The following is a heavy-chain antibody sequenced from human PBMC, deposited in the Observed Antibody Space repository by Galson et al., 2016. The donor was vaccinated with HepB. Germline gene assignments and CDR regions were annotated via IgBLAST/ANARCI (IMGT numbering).Heavy chain of an antibody. D-gene: IGHD4-17*01. Sequence: SETLSLTCTVTGGSIGSSTYYWGWIRQPPGKGLEWIGSIYYSGSTYYNPSLKSRVTISVDTSKNQFSLKLSSVTAADTAVYYCARHPAMTTVTLTPWGQGTLVTVSS. CDR2: IYYSGST. V-gene: IGHV4-39*01. CDR1: GGSIGSSTYY. CDR3: ARHPAMTTVTLTP. J-gene: IGHJ5*02.